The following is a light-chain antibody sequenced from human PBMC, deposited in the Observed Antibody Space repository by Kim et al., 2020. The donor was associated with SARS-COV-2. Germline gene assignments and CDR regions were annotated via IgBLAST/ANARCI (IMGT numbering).Light chain of an antibody. CDR3: QQLNSYPQT. Sequence: STSVGARVTITCRASQGINNYLAWYQQKPGKAPKLLIYVASTLQSGVPSRFRGSGSGTDFTLTITNLQPEDFATYYCQQLNSYPQTFGQGTKLEI. V-gene: IGKV1-9*01. J-gene: IGKJ2*01. CDR1: QGINNY. CDR2: VAS.